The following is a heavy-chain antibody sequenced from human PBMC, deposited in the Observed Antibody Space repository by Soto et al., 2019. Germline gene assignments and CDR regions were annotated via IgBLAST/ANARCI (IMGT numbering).Heavy chain of an antibody. CDR1: GFTFSSHW. V-gene: IGHV3-74*01. J-gene: IGHJ4*02. D-gene: IGHD1-1*01. Sequence: EVQLVESGGGLVQPGGSLRLSCEASGFTFSSHWMHWVRQAPGKGLLWVSRINIDGSGTDYTDSVKGRFTIARDNGKSRLYVQMNNLTVEDTAVYHCVRGSSDWNGIDYWGQGTVVTVSS. CDR3: VRGSSDWNGIDY. CDR2: INIDGSGT.